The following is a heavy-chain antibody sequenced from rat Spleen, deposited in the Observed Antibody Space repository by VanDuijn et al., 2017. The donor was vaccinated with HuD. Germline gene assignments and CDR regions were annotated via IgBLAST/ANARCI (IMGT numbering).Heavy chain of an antibody. V-gene: IGHV2-63*01. CDR1: GFSLTGNN. Sequence: QVQLKVSGPGLVQPSQTLSLTCTVSGFSLTGNNVHWVRQPPGKGLEWMGRRRYDGDTAYNSALKSRLSVSRDTSKNQVFLKVNSLQTDDTAIYYCTRAIAADYVMAAWGQGTSVTVSS. CDR2: RRYDGDT. J-gene: IGHJ4*01. CDR3: TRAIAADYVMAA. D-gene: IGHD1-2*01.